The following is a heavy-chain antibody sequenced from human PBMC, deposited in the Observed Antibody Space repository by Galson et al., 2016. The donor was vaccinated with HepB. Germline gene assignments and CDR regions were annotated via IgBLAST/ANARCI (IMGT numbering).Heavy chain of an antibody. CDR1: GGSICTNNHY. CDR2: IFYTGTT. D-gene: IGHD5-24*01. J-gene: IGHJ4*02. CDR3: ARLMAIGAFDY. Sequence: SETLSLTCTVSGGSICTNNHYWVWVRQPPGKGLEWVGTIFYTGTTYYSPSLKRRVNVSVDTSRNQFSLKLTSVTAADTAVYFCARLMAIGAFDYWGQGILVTVSS. V-gene: IGHV4-39*01.